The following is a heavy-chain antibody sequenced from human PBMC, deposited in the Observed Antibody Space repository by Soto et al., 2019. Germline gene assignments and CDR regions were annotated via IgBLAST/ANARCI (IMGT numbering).Heavy chain of an antibody. D-gene: IGHD3-9*01. CDR3: AILRYFGEGMVVDL. V-gene: IGHV1-3*01. Sequence: ASVEVSCKASGYTFTNYAIHWVRQAPGQRLEWMGWINAGNGNAKYSQKFQGRVTITRDTSASTDYMELSSLRSEDTAVYSCAILRYFGEGMVVDLWGEGTMVTV. CDR1: GYTFTNYA. CDR2: INAGNGNA. J-gene: IGHJ5*02.